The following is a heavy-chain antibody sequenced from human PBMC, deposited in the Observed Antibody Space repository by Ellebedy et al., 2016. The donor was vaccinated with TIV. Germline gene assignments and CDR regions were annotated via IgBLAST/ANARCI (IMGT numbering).Heavy chain of an antibody. CDR1: GYTFTNYG. D-gene: IGHD3-16*01. J-gene: IGHJ4*02. CDR2: ISLNNGNR. Sequence: AASVKISCKASGYTFTNYGIAWVRQAPGQGPEWVGWISLNNGNRIYAQNFLGRVTMTEDTSTDTAYMELSSLRSADTAVYYCATLLSHLDYWGQGTLVTVSS. V-gene: IGHV1-18*01. CDR3: ATLLSHLDY.